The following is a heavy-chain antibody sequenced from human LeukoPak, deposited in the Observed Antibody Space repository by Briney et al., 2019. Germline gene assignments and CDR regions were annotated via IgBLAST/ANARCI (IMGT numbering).Heavy chain of an antibody. D-gene: IGHD5-18*01. CDR3: ARQLWFRRFDY. J-gene: IGHJ4*02. CDR2: INHSGST. CDR1: GGSFSGYY. V-gene: IGHV4-34*01. Sequence: SETLSLTCAVYGGSFSGYYWSWIRQPPGKGLEWIGEINHSGSTNYNPSLKSRVTISVDTSKNQFSLKLSSVTAADTAVYYCARQLWFRRFDYWGQGTLVTVSS.